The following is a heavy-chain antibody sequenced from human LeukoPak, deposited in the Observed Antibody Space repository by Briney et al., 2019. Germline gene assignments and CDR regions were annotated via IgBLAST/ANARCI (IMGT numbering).Heavy chain of an antibody. CDR2: MNPNSGNT. Sequence: ASVKVSCKASGYTFTSYDINWVRQATGHRLEWMGWMNPNSGNTGYAQKFQGRVTMTRNTSISTAYMELSSLRSEDTAVYYCARVSSSWYRDFDYWGQGTLVTVSS. J-gene: IGHJ4*02. CDR3: ARVSSSWYRDFDY. D-gene: IGHD6-13*01. CDR1: GYTFTSYD. V-gene: IGHV1-8*01.